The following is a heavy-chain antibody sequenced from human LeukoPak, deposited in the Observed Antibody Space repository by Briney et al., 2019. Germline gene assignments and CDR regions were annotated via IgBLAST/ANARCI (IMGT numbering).Heavy chain of an antibody. D-gene: IGHD3-16*02. CDR2: IKQDGSEK. Sequence: PGGSLRLSCAASGFTFSSYWMSWVRQAPGKGLEWVANIKQDGSEKYYVDSVKGRFTISRDNAENSLYLQMNSLRAEDTAVYYCARDRSGDYGSYLDYWGQGTLVTVSS. CDR3: ARDRSGDYGSYLDY. CDR1: GFTFSSYW. V-gene: IGHV3-7*01. J-gene: IGHJ4*02.